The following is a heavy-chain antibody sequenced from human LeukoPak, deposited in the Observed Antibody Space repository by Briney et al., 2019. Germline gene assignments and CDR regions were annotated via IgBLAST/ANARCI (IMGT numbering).Heavy chain of an antibody. Sequence: PSETLSLTCAVSDDSFSSHYWTWIRQPPGKGLEWIGYISYIGSTNYNPSLKSRVTISIDRSKNQFSLKLRSVTAADTAVYYCGRDVVTVTKGFDIWGQGTMVSVSS. CDR2: ISYIGST. V-gene: IGHV4-59*11. J-gene: IGHJ3*02. CDR1: DDSFSSHY. D-gene: IGHD4-17*01. CDR3: GRDVVTVTKGFDI.